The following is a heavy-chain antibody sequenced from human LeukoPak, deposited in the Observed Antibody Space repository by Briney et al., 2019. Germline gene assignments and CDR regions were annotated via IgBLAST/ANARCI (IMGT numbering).Heavy chain of an antibody. CDR2: INHNGNVN. J-gene: IGHJ6*02. Sequence: PGGSLRLSCAASGFTFSSYAMSWARQAPGKGLEWVASINHNGNVNYYVDSVKGRFTISRDNAKNSPYLQMSNLRAEDTAVYFCARGGGLDVWGQGATVTVSS. D-gene: IGHD3-16*01. V-gene: IGHV3-7*03. CDR3: ARGGGLDV. CDR1: GFTFSSYA.